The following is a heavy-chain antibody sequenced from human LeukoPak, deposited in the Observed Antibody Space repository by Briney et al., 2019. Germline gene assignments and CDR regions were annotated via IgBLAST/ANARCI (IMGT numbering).Heavy chain of an antibody. J-gene: IGHJ4*02. CDR2: INPSGGST. CDR1: GYTFTSYY. D-gene: IGHD3-16*02. V-gene: IGHV1-46*01. CDR3: AKDLGLRVWGNYRPPAFDY. Sequence: VASVKVSCKASGYTFTSYYMHWVRQAPGQGLEWMGIINPSGGSTSYAQKFQGKVTMTRDTSTSTVYMELSSLRAEDTAVYYCAKDLGLRVWGNYRPPAFDYWGQGTLVTVSS.